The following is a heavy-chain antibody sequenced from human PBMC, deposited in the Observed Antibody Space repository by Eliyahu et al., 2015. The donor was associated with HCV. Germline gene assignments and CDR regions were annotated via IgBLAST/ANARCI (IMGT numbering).Heavy chain of an antibody. J-gene: IGHJ6*02. V-gene: IGHV1-2*02. Sequence: QVQLVQSGAEVKKPGASVKVSCKASGYTFTGYYXHWVRQAPGQGLEWMGWINPNSGGTNYAQKFQGRVTMTRDTSISTAYMELSRLRSDDTAVYYCAREAAAEQPGSYYYYYGMDVWGQGTTVTVSS. CDR2: INPNSGGT. CDR3: AREAAAEQPGSYYYYYGMDV. CDR1: GYTFTGYY. D-gene: IGHD6-13*01.